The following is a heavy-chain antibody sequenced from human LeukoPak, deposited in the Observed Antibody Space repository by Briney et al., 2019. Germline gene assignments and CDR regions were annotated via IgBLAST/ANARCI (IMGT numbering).Heavy chain of an antibody. CDR2: IYTSGST. J-gene: IGHJ6*03. Sequence: PSETLSLTCTVSGGSISSYYWSWIRQPPGKGLEWIGYIYTSGSTNYNPSIKCRVTISVDTSKNQFSLKLSSVTAADTAVYYCARRGYYYYYMDVWGKGTTVTVSS. D-gene: IGHD3-10*01. CDR1: GGSISSYY. CDR3: ARRGYYYYYMDV. V-gene: IGHV4-4*09.